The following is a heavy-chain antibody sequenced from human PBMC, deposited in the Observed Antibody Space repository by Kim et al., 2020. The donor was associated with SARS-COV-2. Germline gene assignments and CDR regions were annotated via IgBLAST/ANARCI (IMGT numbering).Heavy chain of an antibody. D-gene: IGHD3-3*01. J-gene: IGHJ4*02. CDR1: GFSFSDYY. Sequence: GGSLRLSCAASGFSFSDYYMSWIRQAPGRGLEWVSYISNSNTYKNYTDSVKGRFTVSRDNAKKSLSLQLNSLRAEDTAVYYCARGVVGLFDYGGKGILVTLS. CDR2: ISNSNTYK. V-gene: IGHV3-11*05. CDR3: ARGVVGLFDY.